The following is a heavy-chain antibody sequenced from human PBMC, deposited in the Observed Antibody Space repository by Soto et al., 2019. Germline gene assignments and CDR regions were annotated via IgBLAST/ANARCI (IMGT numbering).Heavy chain of an antibody. Sequence: ASVKVSCKASGYTFTSFPIHWVRQAPGQRLEWMGWINPGNDNTRYSQKFQGRVTITRDTSASTVYMELSSLRSEDTAVYYCARGKRSYLSYVEYWGQGTPVTVSS. CDR3: ARGKRSYLSYVEY. CDR1: GYTFTSFP. CDR2: INPGNDNT. D-gene: IGHD3-10*01. V-gene: IGHV1-3*01. J-gene: IGHJ4*02.